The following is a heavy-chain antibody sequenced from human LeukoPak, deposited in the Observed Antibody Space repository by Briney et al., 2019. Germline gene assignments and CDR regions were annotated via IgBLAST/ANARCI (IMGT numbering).Heavy chain of an antibody. V-gene: IGHV1-2*02. CDR2: TNPNSGGT. Sequence: ASVKISCKVSGYTFTDYYMHWVRQAPGQGLEWMGWTNPNSGGTNYAQKFQGRVTMTRDTSISTAYMELSRLRSDDTAVYYCASHRSSGRKAYDEYWGQGTLVTVSS. J-gene: IGHJ4*02. CDR1: GYTFTDYY. CDR3: ASHRSSGRKAYDEY. D-gene: IGHD1-26*01.